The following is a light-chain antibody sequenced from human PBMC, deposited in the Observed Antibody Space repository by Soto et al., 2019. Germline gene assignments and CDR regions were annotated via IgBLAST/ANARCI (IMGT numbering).Light chain of an antibody. CDR2: GAS. Sequence: EIVMTQSPATLSVSPGERATLSCRASQSVSNNLAWYQQKPGQPPRLLIYGASTRATGIPARFSGSGSGTAYPLSISSLLAEDFAVYYCQQYNNCPTWTFGQGTKVEIK. J-gene: IGKJ1*01. CDR3: QQYNNCPTWT. CDR1: QSVSNN. V-gene: IGKV3-15*01.